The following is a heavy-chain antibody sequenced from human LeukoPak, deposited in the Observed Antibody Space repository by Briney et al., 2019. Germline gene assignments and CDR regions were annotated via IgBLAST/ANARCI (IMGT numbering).Heavy chain of an antibody. CDR1: GFTFTSYW. Sequence: GGSLRLSCAASGFTFTSYWMHWVRQTPGKGLVWVSRINSDGSSPSYADSVKGRFTISRDNAKNTVYLQMNSLRAEDTAVYYCARGLQVDWCFDLWGRGTLVTVSS. CDR2: INSDGSSP. V-gene: IGHV3-74*01. J-gene: IGHJ2*01. CDR3: ARGLQVDWCFDL. D-gene: IGHD4-11*01.